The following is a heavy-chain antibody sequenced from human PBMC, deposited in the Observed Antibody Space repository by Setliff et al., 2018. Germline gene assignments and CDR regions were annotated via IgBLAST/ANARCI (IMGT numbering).Heavy chain of an antibody. CDR1: GGSISSGSYY. CDR2: IYSSGST. Sequence: PSETLFLTCTVSGGSISSGSYYWSWIRQPPGKGLEWVGYIYSSGSTYYNPSLKSRVSISVDTSKNQFSLKLSSVTAADTAVYYCAREVDIPIQSDGLDIWGRGSMVTVSS. D-gene: IGHD5-12*01. V-gene: IGHV4-30-4*08. CDR3: AREVDIPIQSDGLDI. J-gene: IGHJ3*02.